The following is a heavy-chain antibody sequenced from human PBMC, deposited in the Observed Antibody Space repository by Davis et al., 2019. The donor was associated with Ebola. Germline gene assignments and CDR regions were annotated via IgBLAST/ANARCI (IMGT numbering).Heavy chain of an antibody. CDR3: ARGGSYDTGGHGLKYYYHGMDV. V-gene: IGHV1-18*01. CDR2: ISGYNGNA. Sequence: ASVKVSCKASGYTFNIYGISWVRQAPGQGLEWMGWISGYNGNAYYPQNLRARVTMTTDTSTSTAYMELRGLRSDDTAVYYCARGGSYDTGGHGLKYYYHGMDVWGQGTTVTVSS. CDR1: GYTFNIYG. D-gene: IGHD3-22*01. J-gene: IGHJ6*02.